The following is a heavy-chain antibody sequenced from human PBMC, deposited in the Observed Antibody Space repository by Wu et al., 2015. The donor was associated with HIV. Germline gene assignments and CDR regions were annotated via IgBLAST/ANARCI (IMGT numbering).Heavy chain of an antibody. CDR3: ARGHYYDSSSSPMY. V-gene: IGHV1-18*01. CDR2: ISAQNGNT. CDR1: GYIFTDYG. Sequence: QVQLVQSGTEVKKPGASVRIACKSSGYIFTDYGIHWVRQAPGEGLEWMGWISAQNGNTKYAQKFQDRVMMTTETSSSTAYMELKSLRSDDSGVYFCARGHYYDSSSSPMYWGPGSRVTVSS. J-gene: IGHJ4*02. D-gene: IGHD3-22*01.